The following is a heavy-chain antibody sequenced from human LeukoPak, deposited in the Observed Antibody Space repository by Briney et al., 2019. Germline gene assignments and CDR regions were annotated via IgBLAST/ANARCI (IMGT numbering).Heavy chain of an antibody. CDR2: ISSSSSYI. CDR1: GFTFSSYS. CDR3: ARSSPLYYDFWSGYYTNKNYGMDV. Sequence: GGSLRLSCAASGFTFSSYSMNWVRQAPGKGLEWVSSISSSSSYIYYADSVKGRFTISRDNAKNSLYLQMNSLRSEDTAVYYCARSSPLYYDFWSGYYTNKNYGMDVWGQGTTVTVSS. V-gene: IGHV3-21*01. D-gene: IGHD3-3*01. J-gene: IGHJ6*02.